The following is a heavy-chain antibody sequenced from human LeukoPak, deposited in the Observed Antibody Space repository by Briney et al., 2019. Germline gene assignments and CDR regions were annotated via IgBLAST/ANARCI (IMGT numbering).Heavy chain of an antibody. CDR2: IHNRGST. V-gene: IGHV4-34*01. D-gene: IGHD3-16*01. Sequence: PSETLSLTCGVYGGSFSDSYWSWIRQPPGKGLEWIGQIHNRGSTNHNPSLRSRVTISEDTSKNQFSLKLSSVTAADTAVYYCARHGGYYFDFWGQGTLVAVSS. CDR1: GGSFSDSY. J-gene: IGHJ4*02. CDR3: ARHGGYYFDF.